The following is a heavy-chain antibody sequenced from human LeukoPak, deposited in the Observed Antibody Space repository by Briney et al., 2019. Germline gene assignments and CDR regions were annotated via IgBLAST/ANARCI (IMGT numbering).Heavy chain of an antibody. CDR2: ISSGSEDT. Sequence: GGSLRLSCTASGFTFDSYAMSWVRQAPGKGLEWVSYISSGSEDTYYADSVKGRFTISRDNSKSTLYLQMNSLRAEDTAVYYCARTIAQYSNSWLYFYYGLDVWGKETTVSVSS. V-gene: IGHV3-23*01. J-gene: IGHJ6*04. CDR3: ARTIAQYSNSWLYFYYGLDV. CDR1: GFTFDSYA. D-gene: IGHD6-13*01.